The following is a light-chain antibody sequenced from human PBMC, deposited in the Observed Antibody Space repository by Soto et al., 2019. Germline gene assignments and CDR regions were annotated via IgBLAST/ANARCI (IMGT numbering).Light chain of an antibody. CDR3: QQLNSYPNT. V-gene: IGKV1-9*01. CDR1: QGISSY. CDR2: AAS. J-gene: IGKJ2*01. Sequence: DIQLTQSPSFLSASVGDRVTITCRASQGISSYLAWYQQKPGKAPKLLIYAASTLQSGFLSRFSGSGSGTEFTLTISSLQPEDFATYYCQQLNSYPNTFGQGTKLEIK.